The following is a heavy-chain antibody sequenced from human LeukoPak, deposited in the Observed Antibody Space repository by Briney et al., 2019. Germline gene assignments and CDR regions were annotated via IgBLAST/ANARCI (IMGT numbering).Heavy chain of an antibody. CDR3: ARHSNGYFDY. J-gene: IGHJ4*02. V-gene: IGHV4-39*01. Sequence: PSETLSLTCTVSGDSISSSNYYWGWIRQPPGQGLEWIGSIYYSGNTYFNPSLKSRVTISVDTSKNQFALKLSSVTAADTAFYCCARHSNGYFDYWGQGTLVTVSS. D-gene: IGHD3-22*01. CDR1: GDSISSSNYY. CDR2: IYYSGNT.